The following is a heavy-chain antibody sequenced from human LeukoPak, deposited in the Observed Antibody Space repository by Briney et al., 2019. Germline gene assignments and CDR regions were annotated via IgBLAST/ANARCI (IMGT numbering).Heavy chain of an antibody. V-gene: IGHV3-30*18. CDR2: ISYDGSDK. CDR1: GFTFSSYG. D-gene: IGHD2-2*01. Sequence: PGGSLRLSCAASGFTFSSYGMHWVRQAPGKGLEWVAAISYDGSDKYYADSVKGRFTISKDNSKNTLSLQMNSLRAEDTAVLFCAKDLRYCSGTSCYEASGMDVWGQGTTVTVSS. CDR3: AKDLRYCSGTSCYEASGMDV. J-gene: IGHJ6*02.